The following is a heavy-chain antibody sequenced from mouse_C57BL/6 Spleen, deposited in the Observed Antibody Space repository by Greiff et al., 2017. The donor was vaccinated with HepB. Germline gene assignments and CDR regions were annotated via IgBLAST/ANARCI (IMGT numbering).Heavy chain of an antibody. CDR3: ARYAYYAMDY. Sequence: QVQLQQPGAELVKPGASVKLSCKASGYTFTSYWMHWVKQRPGQGLEWIGMIHPNSGSSNYNEKFKSKATLTVDKSSSTAYMQLSSLTSEDSAVYYCARYAYYAMDYWGQGTSVTVSS. CDR2: IHPNSGSS. J-gene: IGHJ4*01. CDR1: GYTFTSYW. V-gene: IGHV1-64*01.